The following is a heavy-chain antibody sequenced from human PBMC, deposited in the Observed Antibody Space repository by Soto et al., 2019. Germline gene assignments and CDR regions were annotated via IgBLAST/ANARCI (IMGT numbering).Heavy chain of an antibody. Sequence: ASVKVSCKASGYTFTGHYMQWVRQAPGQGLEWMGGIIPNIGDTNYAQKFQGRVTITRDESTSTAYMELSSLRSEDTAVYYCAGEGDGGSGDIAAGGKGPYVDVWGQGTTVTVSS. D-gene: IGHD6-13*01. CDR3: AGEGDGGSGDIAAGGKGPYVDV. CDR1: GYTFTGHY. CDR2: IIPNIGDT. V-gene: IGHV1-2*02. J-gene: IGHJ6*02.